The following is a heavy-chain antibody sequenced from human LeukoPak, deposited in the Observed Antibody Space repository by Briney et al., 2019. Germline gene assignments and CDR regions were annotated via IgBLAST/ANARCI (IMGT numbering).Heavy chain of an antibody. CDR2: ISSSSSYI. Sequence: PGGSLRLSCAASGVTFSSYSMNWVRQAPGKGLEWVSSISSSSSYIYYADSVKGRFTISRDNAKNSLYLQMNSLRAEDTAVYYCARDVPPGGFDPWGQGTLVTVSS. J-gene: IGHJ5*02. V-gene: IGHV3-21*01. D-gene: IGHD2-2*01. CDR3: ARDVPPGGFDP. CDR1: GVTFSSYS.